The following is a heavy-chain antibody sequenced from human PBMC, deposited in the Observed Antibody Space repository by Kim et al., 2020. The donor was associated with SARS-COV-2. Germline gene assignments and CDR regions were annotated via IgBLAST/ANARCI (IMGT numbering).Heavy chain of an antibody. CDR1: GFTFGDFA. V-gene: IGHV3-9*01. D-gene: IGHD4-17*01. J-gene: IGHJ4*02. CDR3: AKDNFGVLDF. CDR2: ISWNSGNI. Sequence: GGSLRLSCEASGFTFGDFAMHWVRQAPGKGLEWVSTISWNSGNIKSEDSVKGRSTITRDNANNFLYLQMHGLRTEDTVLYFCAKDNFGVLDFWGRGNLVT.